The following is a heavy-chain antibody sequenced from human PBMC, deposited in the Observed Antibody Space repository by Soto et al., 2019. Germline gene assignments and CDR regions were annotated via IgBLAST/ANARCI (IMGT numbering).Heavy chain of an antibody. J-gene: IGHJ6*02. CDR3: ASDRRTHYYYYGMDV. CDR2: ISAYNGNT. V-gene: IGHV1-18*04. CDR1: GYTFTSYG. Sequence: DSVKVSCKASGYTFTSYGISWVRQAPGQGLEWMGWISAYNGNTNYAQKLQGRVTMTTDTSTSTAYMELRSLRSDDTAVYYCASDRRTHYYYYGMDVWGQGTTVTVSS.